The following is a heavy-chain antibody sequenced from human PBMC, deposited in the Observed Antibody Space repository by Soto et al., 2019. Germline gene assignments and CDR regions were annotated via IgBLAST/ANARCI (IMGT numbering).Heavy chain of an antibody. V-gene: IGHV1-69*02. J-gene: IGHJ5*02. Sequence: QVQLVQSGAEVKKPGSSVKVSCKASGGTFSSYTISWVRQAPGQGLEWMGRIIPILGIANYAQKFQGRVTITADKSTSTGYMELSSVRSEDTAVYYCASREGAAENWFDPWGQGTLVTVSS. D-gene: IGHD6-13*01. CDR2: IIPILGIA. CDR1: GGTFSSYT. CDR3: ASREGAAENWFDP.